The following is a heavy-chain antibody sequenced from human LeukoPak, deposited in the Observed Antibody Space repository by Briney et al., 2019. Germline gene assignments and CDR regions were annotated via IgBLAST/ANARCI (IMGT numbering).Heavy chain of an antibody. CDR3: ARDIGNGSLDY. V-gene: IGHV4-4*08. J-gene: IGHJ4*02. CDR2: IYNSGST. CDR1: GGSISSYY. Sequence: RPSETLSLTCTVSGGSISSYYWNWIRQPPGKGLEWIGYIYNSGSTNNNPSLRSRVTISVDTSKNQFSLKLSSVTAADTAVYYCARDIGNGSLDYRGQGTLVTVSS. D-gene: IGHD1-26*01.